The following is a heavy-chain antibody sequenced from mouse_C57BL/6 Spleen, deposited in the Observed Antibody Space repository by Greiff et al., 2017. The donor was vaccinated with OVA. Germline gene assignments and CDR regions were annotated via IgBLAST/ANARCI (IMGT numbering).Heavy chain of an antibody. Sequence: QVQLQQSGAELVKPGASVKISCKASGYAFSSYWMNWVKQRPGKGLEWIGQIYPGDGDTNYNGKFKGKATLTADKSSSTAYMQLSSLTSEDSAVYFCARGAGVSYYFDYWGQGTTLTVSS. CDR3: ARGAGVSYYFDY. CDR2: IYPGDGDT. CDR1: GYAFSSYW. D-gene: IGHD3-3*01. V-gene: IGHV1-80*01. J-gene: IGHJ2*01.